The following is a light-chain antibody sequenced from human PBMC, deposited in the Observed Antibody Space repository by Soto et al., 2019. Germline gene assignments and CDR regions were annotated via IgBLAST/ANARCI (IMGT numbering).Light chain of an antibody. CDR1: SSNIGSNY. Sequence: QSVLTQPPSASGTPGQRVTISCSGSSSNIGSNYVYWYQQLPGTAPKLLIYRNNQRPSGVPDRFSGFKSGTSASLAITGLRSEDEADYYCAAWDDSLSANFVFGNGTKVTVL. CDR2: RNN. J-gene: IGLJ1*01. CDR3: AAWDDSLSANFV. V-gene: IGLV1-47*01.